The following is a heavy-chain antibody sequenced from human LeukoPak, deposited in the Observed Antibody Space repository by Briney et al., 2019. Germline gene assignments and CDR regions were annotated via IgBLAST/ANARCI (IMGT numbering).Heavy chain of an antibody. CDR1: GYSISSGYY. V-gene: IGHV4-38-2*02. Sequence: SETLSLTCAVSGYSISSGYYWGWIRQPPGKGLEWIGSIYHSGSTYYNPSLKSRVTIPVATSKNQFSLKLSSVTAADTAVYYCARDKDYYYMDVWGKGTTVTVSS. CDR2: IYHSGST. J-gene: IGHJ6*03. CDR3: ARDKDYYYMDV.